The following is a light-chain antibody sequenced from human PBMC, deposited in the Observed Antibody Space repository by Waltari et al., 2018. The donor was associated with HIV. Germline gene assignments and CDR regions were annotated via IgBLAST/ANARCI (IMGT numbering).Light chain of an antibody. J-gene: IGLJ3*02. CDR3: ATWDDSLDGPM. Sequence: QSVLTQPPSASGTPGQRVTISCSGSISDIGSNTVNWYQQLPGTAPKLLIYSNVQRPSVVPDRFSGSKSGTSASLAISGLRSEDEADYYCATWDDSLDGPMFGGGTKLTVL. CDR1: ISDIGSNT. V-gene: IGLV1-44*01. CDR2: SNV.